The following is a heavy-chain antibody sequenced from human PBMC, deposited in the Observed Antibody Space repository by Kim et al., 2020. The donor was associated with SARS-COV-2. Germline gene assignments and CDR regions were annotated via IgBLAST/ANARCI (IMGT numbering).Heavy chain of an antibody. CDR2: ISSSSSYM. V-gene: IGHV3-21*01. CDR3: ARDARASSPFNWFDP. D-gene: IGHD6-6*01. J-gene: IGHJ5*02. Sequence: GGSLRLSCAASGFTFSSYSMHWVRQAPGKGLEWVSSISSSSSYMYYADSVKGRFTISRDNAKNSLYLQMNSLRAEDTAVYYCARDARASSPFNWFDPWGQGTLATLSP. CDR1: GFTFSSYS.